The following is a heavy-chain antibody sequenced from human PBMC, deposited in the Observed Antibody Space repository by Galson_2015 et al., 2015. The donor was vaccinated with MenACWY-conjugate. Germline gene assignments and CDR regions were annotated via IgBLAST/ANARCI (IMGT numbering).Heavy chain of an antibody. J-gene: IGHJ4*02. CDR3: TRVPGSGWFDN. CDR1: GFTFSNYT. CDR2: ISSSSSI. Sequence: SLRLSCAASGFTFSNYTMNWVRQAPGQGLEWVSHISSSSSIYYADSVKGRFTISRDNAKNSLYLQMNSLRAEDTAVYYCTRVPGSGWFDNWGQGTLVTVSS. V-gene: IGHV3-48*04. D-gene: IGHD6-19*01.